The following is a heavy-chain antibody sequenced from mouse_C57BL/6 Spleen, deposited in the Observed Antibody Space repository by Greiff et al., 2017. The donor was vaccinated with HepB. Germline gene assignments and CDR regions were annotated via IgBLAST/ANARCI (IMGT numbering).Heavy chain of an antibody. Sequence: QVQLQQPGAELVKPGASVKLSCKASGYTFTSYWMHWVKQRPGQGLEWIGMIHPNSGSTNYNEKFKSKATLTVDKSSSTAYMQLSSLTSEDSAVYYCARPVYGSLAYWGQGTLVTVSA. CDR2: IHPNSGST. CDR1: GYTFTSYW. J-gene: IGHJ3*01. D-gene: IGHD1-1*01. V-gene: IGHV1-64*01. CDR3: ARPVYGSLAY.